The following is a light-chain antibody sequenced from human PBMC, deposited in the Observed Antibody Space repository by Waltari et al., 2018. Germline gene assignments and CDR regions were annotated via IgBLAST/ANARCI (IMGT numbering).Light chain of an antibody. CDR3: AAWDDSLNAYV. J-gene: IGLJ1*01. Sequence: QSVLTQPPSASGTSGQTVTISCSGSSPNIVRRHPNWYQQVPGTAPKLLINTNNQRPSGVPDRFFGSRSGTSASLAISGLQSEDEADYYCAAWDDSLNAYVFATGTRVTVL. V-gene: IGLV1-44*01. CDR2: TNN. CDR1: SPNIVRRH.